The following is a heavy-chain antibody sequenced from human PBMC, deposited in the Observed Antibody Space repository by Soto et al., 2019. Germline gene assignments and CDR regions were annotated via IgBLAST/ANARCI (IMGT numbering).Heavy chain of an antibody. CDR2: ISYDGSNK. J-gene: IGHJ4*02. D-gene: IGHD6-19*01. V-gene: IGHV3-30-3*01. Sequence: GGSLRLSCAASGFNFRSYAMHCVRQAPGKGLEWVAVISYDGSNKYYADSVKGRFTISRDNSKNTLYLQMNSLRAEDTAVYYCARGPVMAGNFDYWGQGTLVTVSS. CDR3: ARGPVMAGNFDY. CDR1: GFNFRSYA.